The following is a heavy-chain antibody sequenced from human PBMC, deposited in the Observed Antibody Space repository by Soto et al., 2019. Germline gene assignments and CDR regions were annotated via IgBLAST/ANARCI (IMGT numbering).Heavy chain of an antibody. V-gene: IGHV4-59*01. CDR1: GGSISSYY. D-gene: IGHD2-2*01. CDR3: ARGPWGEDIVVVPAPKNYYYYYYMDV. J-gene: IGHJ6*03. Sequence: SETLSLTCTVSGGSISSYYWSWIRQPPGKGLEWIGYIYYSGSTNYNPSLKSRVTISVDTSKNQFSLKLSSVTAADTAVYYCARGPWGEDIVVVPAPKNYYYYYYMDVWGKGTTVTVSS. CDR2: IYYSGST.